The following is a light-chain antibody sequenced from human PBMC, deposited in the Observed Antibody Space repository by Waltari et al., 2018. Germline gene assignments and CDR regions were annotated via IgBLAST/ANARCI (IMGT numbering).Light chain of an antibody. V-gene: IGKV1-17*01. CDR2: AAN. J-gene: IGKJ4*01. CDR3: LQQNTYPLT. Sequence: IQMTPSRSSLSASVGDTVTLICRARQGNSSYLNLFQQKPGKAPKRLIYAANTMPSGVPSRFSGSGSGTEFTLTISSLQPEDFAVYYWLQQNTYPLTFGRGTKVEIK. CDR1: QGNSSY.